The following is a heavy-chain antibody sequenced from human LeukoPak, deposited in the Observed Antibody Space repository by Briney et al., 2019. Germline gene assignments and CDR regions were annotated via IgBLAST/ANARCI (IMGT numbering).Heavy chain of an antibody. V-gene: IGHV3-30*18. J-gene: IGHJ6*02. CDR3: AKAGYEAYYYGMDV. CDR1: GFTFSNYG. D-gene: IGHD5-12*01. Sequence: PGRSLRLSCAASGFTFSNYGVHWVRQAPGKGLEWVAVISYDGSNKYYADSVKGRFTISRDNSKNTLYLQMNSLRAEDTAVYYCAKAGYEAYYYGMDVWGQGTTVTVSS. CDR2: ISYDGSNK.